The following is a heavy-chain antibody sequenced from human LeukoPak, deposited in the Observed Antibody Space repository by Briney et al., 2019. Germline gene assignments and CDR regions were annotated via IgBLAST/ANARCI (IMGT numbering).Heavy chain of an antibody. CDR2: IKQDGSEK. D-gene: IGHD1-14*01. J-gene: IGHJ4*02. V-gene: IGHV3-7*05. CDR3: AREVYEYYFDY. Sequence: AGPLRLSCAASGFTFSSYWMSWVRQAPGKGLEWVANIKQDGSEKYYVDSVKGRFTISRDNAKNSLYLQMNSLRAEDTAVYYCAREVYEYYFDYWGQGTLVTVSS. CDR1: GFTFSSYW.